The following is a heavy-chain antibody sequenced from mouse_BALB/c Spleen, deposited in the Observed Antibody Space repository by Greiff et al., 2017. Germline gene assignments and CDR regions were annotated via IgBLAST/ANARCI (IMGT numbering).Heavy chain of an antibody. CDR1: GFNIKDYY. CDR3: NAGGNYGDFDY. D-gene: IGHD2-1*01. V-gene: IGHV14-4*02. CDR2: IDPENGDT. J-gene: IGHJ2*01. Sequence: VQLQQSGAELVRSGASVKLSCTASGFNIKDYYMHWVKQRPEQGLEWIGWIDPENGDTEYAPKFQGKATMTADTSSNTAYLQLSSLTSEDTAVYYCNAGGNYGDFDYWGQGTTLTVSS.